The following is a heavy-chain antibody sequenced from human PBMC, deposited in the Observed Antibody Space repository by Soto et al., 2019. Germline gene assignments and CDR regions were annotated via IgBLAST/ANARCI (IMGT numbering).Heavy chain of an antibody. Sequence: GGSLRLSCTASGFTFGDYAMSWFRQAPGKGLEWVGFIRSKAYGGTTEYAASVKGRFTISRDDSKSIAYLQMNSLKTEDTAVYYCTGGRLIWVGESLPCYFDYWGQGTLVTVSS. V-gene: IGHV3-49*03. CDR3: TGGRLIWVGESLPCYFDY. CDR2: IRSKAYGGTT. J-gene: IGHJ4*02. D-gene: IGHD3-10*01. CDR1: GFTFGDYA.